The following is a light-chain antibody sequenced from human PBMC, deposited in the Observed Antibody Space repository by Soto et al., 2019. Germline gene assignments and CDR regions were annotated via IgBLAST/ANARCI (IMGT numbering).Light chain of an antibody. V-gene: IGKV1-13*02. CDR1: QGISSA. CDR3: QHSHG. CDR2: DAS. Sequence: GDRVTITCRASQGISSALAWYQQKPGKAPKLLIYDASSLESGVPSRFSGSGSGTDFTLTISSLQPEDFATYYCQHSHGFGPGTKVDIK. J-gene: IGKJ3*01.